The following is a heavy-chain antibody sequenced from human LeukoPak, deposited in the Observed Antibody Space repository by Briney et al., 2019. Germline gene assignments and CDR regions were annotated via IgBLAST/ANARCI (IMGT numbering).Heavy chain of an antibody. CDR2: IRHDGSNQ. Sequence: HPGGSLRLSCAASGFTFNIYGMHWVRQTPGKGPEWVAFIRHDGSNQYYADSAKGRFTVSRDNSKNTLYLEMNNLRPEDTAIYYCAKSPGITVTSYFDYWGQGTLVSVSS. J-gene: IGHJ4*02. CDR3: AKSPGITVTSYFDY. V-gene: IGHV3-30*02. CDR1: GFTFNIYG. D-gene: IGHD1-20*01.